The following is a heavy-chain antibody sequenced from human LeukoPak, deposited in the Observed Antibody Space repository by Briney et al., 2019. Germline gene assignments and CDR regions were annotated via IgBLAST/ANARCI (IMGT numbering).Heavy chain of an antibody. J-gene: IGHJ3*02. CDR1: GFTFSSYA. Sequence: GGSLRLSCAASGFTFSSYAMSWVRQAPGKGLEWVSAISGSGGSTYYADSVKGRFTISRDNSKNRLYLQMNSLRAEDTAVYYCAIDVGAAPPRDAFDIWGQGTMVTVSS. CDR2: ISGSGGST. V-gene: IGHV3-23*01. D-gene: IGHD1-26*01. CDR3: AIDVGAAPPRDAFDI.